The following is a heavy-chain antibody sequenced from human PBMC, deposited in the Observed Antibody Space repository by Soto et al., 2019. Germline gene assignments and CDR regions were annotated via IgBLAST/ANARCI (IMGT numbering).Heavy chain of an antibody. Sequence: QVQLVHSGPDLKRPGASMKVSCKASGYTFTSYGITWLRQAPGQELEWMAWISPLKARTQYSQKAQGRVTLSTDTSSTASYMEMTTLRVDDTAVYYCAMVCGDRPEYFKHWGQGTLVTVS. CDR3: AMVCGDRPEYFKH. CDR2: ISPLKART. J-gene: IGHJ1*01. V-gene: IGHV1-18*04. D-gene: IGHD3-10*02. CDR1: GYTFTSYG.